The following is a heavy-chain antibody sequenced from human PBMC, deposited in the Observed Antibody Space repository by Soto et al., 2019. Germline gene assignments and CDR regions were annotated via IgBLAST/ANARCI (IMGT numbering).Heavy chain of an antibody. J-gene: IGHJ4*02. Sequence: ETLSLTCTVSGGSISSYYWSWIRQPPGKGLEWIGYIYYSGSTYYNPSLKSRVTISVGTSKNQFSLNLTSVTAADTAVYICVGGYPWVGFDYWGQGTLVTVSS. V-gene: IGHV4-59*04. CDR3: VGGYPWVGFDY. D-gene: IGHD3-22*01. CDR1: GGSISSYY. CDR2: IYYSGST.